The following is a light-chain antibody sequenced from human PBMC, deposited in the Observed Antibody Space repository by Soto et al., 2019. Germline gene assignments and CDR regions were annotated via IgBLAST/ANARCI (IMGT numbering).Light chain of an antibody. V-gene: IGKV3-11*01. Sequence: EIVLTQSPATLSLSPGERATLSCRASQSVNSYLAWYQQRPGQAPRLLIYDAISRATGIPARFSGSGSGTDFTLTISSLEPEDIAVYYCQQRGSWPLTFGGGTKVEIK. J-gene: IGKJ4*01. CDR1: QSVNSY. CDR2: DAI. CDR3: QQRGSWPLT.